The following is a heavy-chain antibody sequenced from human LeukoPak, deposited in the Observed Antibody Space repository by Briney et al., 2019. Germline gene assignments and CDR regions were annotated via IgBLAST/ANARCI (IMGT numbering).Heavy chain of an antibody. V-gene: IGHV3-66*01. CDR1: EFSVSSFH. J-gene: IGHJ6*03. Sequence: QPGGSLRLSCAASEFSVSSFHMSWVRQAPGKGLEWVSIIYTGGKTFYADSVNGRFTISRGNSKNTIYLQMNSLRVEDTAVYYCARERNYYYYMEVWGKGT. CDR3: ARERNYYYYMEV. CDR2: IYTGGKT.